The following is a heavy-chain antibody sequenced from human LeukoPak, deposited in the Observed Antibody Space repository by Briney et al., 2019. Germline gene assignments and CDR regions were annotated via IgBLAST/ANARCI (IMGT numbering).Heavy chain of an antibody. CDR2: INPNSGGT. CDR3: ARTPYGDYSSFDY. J-gene: IGHJ4*02. Sequence: ASVKVSCKASGYTFTSYDINWVRQAPGQGLEWMGWINPNSGGTNYAQKFQGWVTMTRDTSISTAYMELSRLRSDDTAVYYCARTPYGDYSSFDYWGQGTLVTVSS. V-gene: IGHV1-2*04. CDR1: GYTFTSYD. D-gene: IGHD4-17*01.